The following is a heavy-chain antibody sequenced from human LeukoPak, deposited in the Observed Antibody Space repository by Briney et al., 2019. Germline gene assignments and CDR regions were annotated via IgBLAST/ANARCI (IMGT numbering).Heavy chain of an antibody. Sequence: SETLSLTCTVSGGSISSYYWSWIRQPAGKGLEWIGRIYTSGSTNYNPSLKSRVTMSVDTSKNQFSLKLSSVTAADTAVYYCARAVRYSSTWYYYYYGMDVWGQGTTVTVSS. J-gene: IGHJ6*02. D-gene: IGHD6-13*01. V-gene: IGHV4-4*07. CDR2: IYTSGST. CDR1: GGSISSYY. CDR3: ARAVRYSSTWYYYYYGMDV.